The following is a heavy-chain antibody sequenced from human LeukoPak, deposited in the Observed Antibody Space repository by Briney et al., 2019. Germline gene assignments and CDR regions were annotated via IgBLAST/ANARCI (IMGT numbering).Heavy chain of an antibody. CDR2: INHNAEMI. Sequence: PGGSLRLSCEASGFPFGDYVMSWVRQAPGKGLEWIAYINHNAEMIFYPDFVKGRFTISRDNAKNSLYLQMNALRYEDTAIYYCARDHDWAFGLWGQGTLVTVSS. D-gene: IGHD3-9*01. V-gene: IGHV3-48*02. J-gene: IGHJ4*01. CDR1: GFPFGDYV. CDR3: ARDHDWAFGL.